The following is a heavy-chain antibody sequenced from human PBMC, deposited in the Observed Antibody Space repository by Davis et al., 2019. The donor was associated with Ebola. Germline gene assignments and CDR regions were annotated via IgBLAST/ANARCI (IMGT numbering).Heavy chain of an antibody. J-gene: IGHJ5*02. CDR1: GYSFTSYW. CDR2: IYPGDSDT. CDR3: ARHASTGGPKNWFDP. D-gene: IGHD2-8*02. V-gene: IGHV5-51*01. Sequence: GESLKISCKGSGYSFTSYWIGWVRQMPGKGLEWMGIIYPGDSDTRYSPSFQGQATISADKSISTAYLQWSSLKASDTAMYYCARHASTGGPKNWFDPWGQGTLVTVSS.